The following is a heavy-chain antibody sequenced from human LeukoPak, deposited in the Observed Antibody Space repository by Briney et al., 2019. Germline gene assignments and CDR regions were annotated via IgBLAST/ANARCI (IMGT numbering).Heavy chain of an antibody. Sequence: ASVKVSCKASGYTFTSYYMHWVRQAPGQGLEWMGIINPSGGSTSYAQKFQGRVTMTRDTSTSTVYMELSSLRSEDTAMYYCARALYGDFPFDYWGQGTLVTVSS. J-gene: IGHJ4*02. CDR1: GYTFTSYY. V-gene: IGHV1-46*01. CDR3: ARALYGDFPFDY. D-gene: IGHD4-17*01. CDR2: INPSGGST.